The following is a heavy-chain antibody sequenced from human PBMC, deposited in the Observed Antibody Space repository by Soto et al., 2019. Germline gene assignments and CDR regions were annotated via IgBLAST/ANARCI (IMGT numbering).Heavy chain of an antibody. CDR1: GFTFRNVW. J-gene: IGHJ4*02. D-gene: IGHD1-26*01. V-gene: IGHV3-15*01. CDR3: TTAAGGMWGADY. CDR2: VKSRSDGGTT. Sequence: EVRLVESGGGLVKPGGSLRLSCAASGFTFRNVWMSWVRQAPGKGLGWVGGVKSRSDGGTTDYAAPVKGRFTVSRDDSQSSLSLQMDSLKIEDSAVYFCTTAAGGMWGADYWGKGTPVTVSS.